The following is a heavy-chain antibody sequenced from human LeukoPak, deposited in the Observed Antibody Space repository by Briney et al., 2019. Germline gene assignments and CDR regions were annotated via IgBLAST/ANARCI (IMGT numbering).Heavy chain of an antibody. CDR2: ISAYNGNT. V-gene: IGHV1-18*01. CDR3: ARTRFYGDYDDV. J-gene: IGHJ4*02. CDR1: GYTFASYG. Sequence: ASVKVSCKASGYTFASYGISWVRQAPGQGLEWMGWISAYNGNTNYAQKLQGRVTMTTDTSTSTAYMELRSLRSDDTAVYYCARTRFYGDYDDVWGQGTLVTVSS. D-gene: IGHD4-17*01.